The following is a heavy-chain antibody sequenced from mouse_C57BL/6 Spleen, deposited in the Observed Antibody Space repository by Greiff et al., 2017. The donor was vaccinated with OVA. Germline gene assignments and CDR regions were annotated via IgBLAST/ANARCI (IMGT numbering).Heavy chain of an antibody. J-gene: IGHJ2*01. CDR3: ARVMVTTNYFDY. V-gene: IGHV5-17*01. CDR2: ISSGSSTI. D-gene: IGHD2-2*01. Sequence: EVKVVESGGGLVKPGGSLKLSCAASGFTFSDYGMHWVRQAPEKGLEWVAYISSGSSTIYYADTVKGRFTISRDNAKNTLYLQMTSLRSEDTAMYYCARVMVTTNYFDYWGQGTTLTVSS. CDR1: GFTFSDYG.